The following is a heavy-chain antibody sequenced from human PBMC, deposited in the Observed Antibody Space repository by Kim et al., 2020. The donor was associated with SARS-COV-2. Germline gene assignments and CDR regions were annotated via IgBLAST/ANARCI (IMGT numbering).Heavy chain of an antibody. V-gene: IGHV3-30*18. CDR2: ISYDGSNK. J-gene: IGHJ6*02. Sequence: GGSLRLSCAASGFTFSSYGMHWVRQAPGKGLEWVAVISYDGSNKYYADSVKGRFTISRDNSKNTLYLQMNSLRAEDTAVYYCAKDFEAVSSSSWYEVLGIPPYYYYGMDVWGQGTTVTVSS. CDR1: GFTFSSYG. CDR3: AKDFEAVSSSSWYEVLGIPPYYYYGMDV. D-gene: IGHD6-13*01.